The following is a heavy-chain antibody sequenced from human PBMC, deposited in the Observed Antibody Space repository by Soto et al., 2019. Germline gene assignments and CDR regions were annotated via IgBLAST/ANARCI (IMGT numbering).Heavy chain of an antibody. Sequence: SETLSLTCAVSGGSISSGGYSWSWIRHPPGKGLEWIGYIYHSGSTYYNPSLKSRVTISVDTSKNQFSLKLSSVTAADTAVYYCARSDGRYWGQGTLVTVSS. CDR3: ARSDGRY. J-gene: IGHJ4*02. CDR1: GGSISSGGYS. V-gene: IGHV4-30-2*02. CDR2: IYHSGST.